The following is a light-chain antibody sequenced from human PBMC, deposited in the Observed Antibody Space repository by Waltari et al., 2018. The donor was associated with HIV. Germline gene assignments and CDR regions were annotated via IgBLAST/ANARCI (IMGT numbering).Light chain of an antibody. CDR2: EVN. Sequence: QSALTQPPSASGSPGQSVTISCTGTSSDVGGYKFVSLYHQHPGKAPKFIIYEVNKRPSGVPSRFSGSKSGNTASLTVSGLQAEDEADYYCSSYGGSDNRVVFGGGTKLTVL. CDR1: SSDVGGYKF. V-gene: IGLV2-8*01. J-gene: IGLJ2*01. CDR3: SSYGGSDNRVV.